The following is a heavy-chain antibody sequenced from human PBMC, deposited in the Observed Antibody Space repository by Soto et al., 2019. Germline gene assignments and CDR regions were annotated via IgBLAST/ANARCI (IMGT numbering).Heavy chain of an antibody. J-gene: IGHJ3*02. CDR2: IYYSGST. V-gene: IGHV4-31*03. D-gene: IGHD3-3*01. Sequence: PSETLSLTCTVSGGSISSGGYYWSWIRQHPGKGLEWIGYIYYSGSTYYNPSLKSRVTISVDTSKNQFSLKLSSVTAADTAVYYCARVGYYDFWSGYYRSQHDAFDIWGQGTMGTVSS. CDR3: ARVGYYDFWSGYYRSQHDAFDI. CDR1: GGSISSGGYY.